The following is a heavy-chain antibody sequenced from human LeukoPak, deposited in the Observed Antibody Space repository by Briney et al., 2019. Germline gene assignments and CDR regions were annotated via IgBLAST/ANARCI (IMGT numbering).Heavy chain of an antibody. J-gene: IGHJ4*02. CDR2: IKQDGNEK. D-gene: IGHD1-26*01. Sequence: GGSLRLSCAASGFTFSGYWMSWVRQTPEKGLEWVANIKQDGNEKYYVDSVKGRFTISRNNAKNSLYLQMNSLRADDTAVYYCARDKIVGPTTLDYWGQGTLVTVSS. V-gene: IGHV3-7*01. CDR1: GFTFSGYW. CDR3: ARDKIVGPTTLDY.